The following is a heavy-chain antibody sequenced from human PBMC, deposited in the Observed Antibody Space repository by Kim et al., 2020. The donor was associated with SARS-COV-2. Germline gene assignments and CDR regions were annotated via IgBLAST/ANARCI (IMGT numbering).Heavy chain of an antibody. V-gene: IGHV4-39*01. CDR1: GASISSSGYY. J-gene: IGHJ3*02. D-gene: IGHD5-18*01. CDR2: IYYSGST. Sequence: SETLSLTCTVSGASISSSGYYWGWIRQPPGKGLEWIGSIYYSGSTYYNPSLKSRVTISVDTSKNQFSLKLTSVTATDTAVYYCARAFNSHGQSAFDIWGQGTMVTVSS. CDR3: ARAFNSHGQSAFDI.